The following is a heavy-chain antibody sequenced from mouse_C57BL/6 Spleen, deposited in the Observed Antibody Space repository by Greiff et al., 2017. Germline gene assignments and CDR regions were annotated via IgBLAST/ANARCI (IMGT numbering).Heavy chain of an antibody. D-gene: IGHD1-1*01. V-gene: IGHV1-82*01. J-gene: IGHJ1*03. Sequence: VQLQQSGPELVKPGASVKISCKASGYAFSSSWMNWVKQRPGKGLEWIGRIYPGDGDTNYNGKFKGKATLTADKSSSTAYMQLSSLTSEDSAVYFCAREEGFITQYFDVWGTGTTVTVSS. CDR3: AREEGFITQYFDV. CDR1: GYAFSSSW. CDR2: IYPGDGDT.